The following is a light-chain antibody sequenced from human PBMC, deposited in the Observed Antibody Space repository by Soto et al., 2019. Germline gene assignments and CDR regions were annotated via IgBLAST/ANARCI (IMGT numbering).Light chain of an antibody. CDR3: QHYNSYSEA. J-gene: IGKJ1*01. CDR2: GAT. Sequence: ATQMTQSPSSLSASVGDRVTISCRASQGISNYLAWYQQRPGKAPKLLIFGATTLQSGVPSRFSASGSGPDFTLTISSLQPDDFATYYCQHYNSYSEAFGQGTKVDIK. CDR1: QGISNY. V-gene: IGKV1-6*01.